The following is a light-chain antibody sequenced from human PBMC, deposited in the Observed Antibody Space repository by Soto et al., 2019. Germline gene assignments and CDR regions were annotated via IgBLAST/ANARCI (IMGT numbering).Light chain of an antibody. V-gene: IGLV2-23*01. CDR1: SSDVGSYNL. J-gene: IGLJ1*01. CDR2: EDT. Sequence: QSALTQPASVSGSPGQSITISCTGTSSDVGSYNLISWYQQHPGKAPKLMIYEDTKRPSGVSYRFSGSKSGNTASLTISGLQAEDEADYYCCSYAGSNTFVFGSGTKLTVL. CDR3: CSYAGSNTFV.